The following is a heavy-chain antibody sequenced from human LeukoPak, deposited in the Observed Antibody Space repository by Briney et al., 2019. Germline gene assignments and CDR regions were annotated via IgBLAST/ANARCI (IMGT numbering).Heavy chain of an antibody. CDR1: GFTVSSNY. V-gene: IGHV3-23*01. Sequence: GGSLRLSCAASGFTVSSNYMSWVRQAPGKGLEWVSAISGSGGSTYYADSVKGRFTISRDNSKNTLYLQMNSLRAEDTAVYYCAKVPPTYYYDSSGLSRAIWFDPWGQGTLVTVSS. D-gene: IGHD3-22*01. J-gene: IGHJ5*02. CDR3: AKVPPTYYYDSSGLSRAIWFDP. CDR2: ISGSGGST.